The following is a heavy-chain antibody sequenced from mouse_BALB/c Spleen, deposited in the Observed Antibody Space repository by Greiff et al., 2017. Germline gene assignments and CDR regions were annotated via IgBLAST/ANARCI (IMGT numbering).Heavy chain of an antibody. Sequence: VQLQQSGAELMKPGASVKISCKATGYTFSSYWIEWVKQRPGHGLEWIGEILPGSGSTNYNEKFKGKATLTADTSSNTAYMQLSSLTSEDSAVYYCARSWYGNFYAMDYWGQGTSVTVSS. V-gene: IGHV1-9*01. CDR2: ILPGSGST. CDR1: GYTFSSYW. CDR3: ARSWYGNFYAMDY. D-gene: IGHD2-10*02. J-gene: IGHJ4*01.